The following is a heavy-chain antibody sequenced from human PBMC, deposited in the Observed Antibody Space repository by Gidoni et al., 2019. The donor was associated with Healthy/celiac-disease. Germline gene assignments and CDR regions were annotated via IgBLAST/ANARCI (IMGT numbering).Heavy chain of an antibody. CDR2: INWNGGST. CDR1: GFTFDDYG. CDR3: ARVKSSRNHDLPKGGHWYFDL. V-gene: IGHV3-20*01. J-gene: IGHJ2*01. D-gene: IGHD3-16*01. Sequence: EVQLVASGGGVVRPGGSLRLSCAASGFTFDDYGMSWVRHAPGKGLEWVFGINWNGGSTGNEDTVKGRFTISRDNAKNSLYLQMNSLRAEDTALYHCARVKSSRNHDLPKGGHWYFDLWGRGTLVTVSS.